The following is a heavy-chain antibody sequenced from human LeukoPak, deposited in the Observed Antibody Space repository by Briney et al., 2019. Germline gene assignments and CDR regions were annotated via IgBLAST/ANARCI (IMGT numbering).Heavy chain of an antibody. Sequence: GGSLRLSWAASGFTFRDYCMSWVRQAPGKGLKGVANIKQDGREKYYVDSVKGRFTISRDNDKNSLYLQMNSLRAEDTAVYYCERDFYGDYALSAFDIWGQGAMVTVSS. CDR1: GFTFRDYC. CDR3: ERDFYGDYALSAFDI. V-gene: IGHV3-7*01. CDR2: IKQDGREK. J-gene: IGHJ3*02. D-gene: IGHD4-17*01.